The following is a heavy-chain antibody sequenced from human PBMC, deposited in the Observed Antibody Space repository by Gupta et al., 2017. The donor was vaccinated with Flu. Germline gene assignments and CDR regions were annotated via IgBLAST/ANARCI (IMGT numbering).Heavy chain of an antibody. V-gene: IGHV4-61*02. D-gene: IGHD6-6*01. J-gene: IGHJ4*02. Sequence: QLQLQESGPGLLKPSQTLSLTCTTSGAPIRDGRYYLTWIRQSAGKGLEWIGRIYTSGNSDYNPALQRRVTISLDTSPNQFSLKLTSVTAADTALYYCARCLFSNSLFYFDSWGRGTLVTVSS. CDR3: ARCLFSNSLFYFDS. CDR1: GAPIRDGRYY. CDR2: IYTSGNS.